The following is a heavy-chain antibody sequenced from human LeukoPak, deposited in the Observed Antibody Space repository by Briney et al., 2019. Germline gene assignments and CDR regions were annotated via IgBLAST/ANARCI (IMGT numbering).Heavy chain of an antibody. Sequence: GGSLRLSCSASGFTFSSYTVHWVRQAPGKGLEFVSAITSTGGNTYYADSVTGRFTLSRDNSKNTLYLQMSSLRAEDTAVYYCVIVRGYFDSSGTDYWGQGTLVAVSS. V-gene: IGHV3-64D*06. CDR3: VIVRGYFDSSGTDY. D-gene: IGHD3-9*01. J-gene: IGHJ4*02. CDR1: GFTFSSYT. CDR2: ITSTGGNT.